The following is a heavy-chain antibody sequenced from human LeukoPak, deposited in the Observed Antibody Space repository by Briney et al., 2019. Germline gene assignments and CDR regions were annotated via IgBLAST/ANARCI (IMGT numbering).Heavy chain of an antibody. CDR3: GYSDY. CDR2: INHSGST. V-gene: IGHV4-34*01. Sequence: KPSETLSLTCAVYGGSFSGYYWSWIRQPPGKGLEWIGEINHSGSTNYNPSLKSRVTISVDTSKNQFSLKLGSVTAADTAVYYCGYSDYWGQGTLVTVSS. D-gene: IGHD4-23*01. CDR1: GGSFSGYY. J-gene: IGHJ4*02.